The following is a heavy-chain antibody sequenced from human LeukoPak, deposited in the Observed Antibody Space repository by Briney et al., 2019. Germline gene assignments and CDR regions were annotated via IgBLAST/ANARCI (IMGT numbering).Heavy chain of an antibody. Sequence: SETLSLTCTVSGGSISSYYWSWIRQPPGKGLEWIGYIYYSGSTNYNPSLKSRVTISVGTSKNQFSLKLSSVTAADTAVYYCARDDCSSTSCHYDYWGQGTLVTVSS. V-gene: IGHV4-59*01. J-gene: IGHJ4*02. CDR2: IYYSGST. CDR1: GGSISSYY. D-gene: IGHD2-2*01. CDR3: ARDDCSSTSCHYDY.